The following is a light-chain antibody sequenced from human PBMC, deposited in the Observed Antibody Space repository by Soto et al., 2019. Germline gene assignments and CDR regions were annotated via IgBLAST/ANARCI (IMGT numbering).Light chain of an antibody. CDR2: KAY. CDR1: QTISSF. J-gene: IGKJ1*01. Sequence: DIQMTQSSSTLALSVGDIVTINCSASQTISSFLAWYQQRPGKAAKLLISKAYTLKSGVTSRFSGSGSGTDFTITISSLQSEDFEVYYCQPYDNWPWTIGLGTKVEIK. CDR3: QPYDNWPWT. V-gene: IGKV1-5*03.